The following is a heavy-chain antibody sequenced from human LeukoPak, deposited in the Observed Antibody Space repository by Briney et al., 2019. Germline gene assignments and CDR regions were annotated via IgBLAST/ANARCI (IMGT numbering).Heavy chain of an antibody. CDR3: ARTFWSGYWGFDY. V-gene: IGHV3-30*03. Sequence: PGRSLTLSCAASGFTFSSYGMHWFRQAPGKGLEWVAVISYDGSNKYYADSVKGRFTISRDNSKNTLYLQMNSLRAEDTAVYYCARTFWSGYWGFDYWGQGTLVTVSS. D-gene: IGHD3-3*01. CDR1: GFTFSSYG. CDR2: ISYDGSNK. J-gene: IGHJ4*02.